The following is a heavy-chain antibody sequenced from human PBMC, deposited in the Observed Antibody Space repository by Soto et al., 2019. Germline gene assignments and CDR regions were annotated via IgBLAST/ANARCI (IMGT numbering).Heavy chain of an antibody. V-gene: IGHV4-34*01. CDR1: CGSFSGYY. D-gene: IGHD5-18*01. J-gene: IGHJ4*02. CDR3: ARDIVVDTAMVDFYYFDY. CDR2: INHSGST. Sequence: WETLSLTCAVYCGSFSGYYWSWIRQPPGKGLEWIGEINHSGSTNYNPSLKSRVTISVDTSKNQFSLKLSSVTAADTAVYYCARDIVVDTAMVDFYYFDYWGQGTLVTVSS.